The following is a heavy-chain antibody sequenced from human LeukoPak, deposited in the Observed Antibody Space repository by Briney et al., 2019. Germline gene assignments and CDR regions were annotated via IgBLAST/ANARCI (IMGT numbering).Heavy chain of an antibody. CDR1: GFTFSSYS. J-gene: IGHJ4*02. Sequence: PGGSLRLSCAASGFTFSSYSMNWVRQAPGKELEWVSSISSSNSYIYYADSEKGRFTISRDNAKNSLYLLMNSLRAEATAVYYCARDPHPLHSSGWYPLSHRMVRHFDYWGQGTLVTVSS. CDR3: ARDPHPLHSSGWYPLSHRMVRHFDY. V-gene: IGHV3-21*01. D-gene: IGHD6-19*01. CDR2: ISSSNSYI.